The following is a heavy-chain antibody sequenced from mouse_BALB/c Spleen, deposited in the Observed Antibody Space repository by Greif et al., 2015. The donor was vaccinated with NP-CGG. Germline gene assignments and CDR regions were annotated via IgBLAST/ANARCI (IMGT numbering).Heavy chain of an antibody. CDR2: IYPGDGDT. D-gene: IGHD1-2*01. J-gene: IGHJ2*01. Sequence: VQLQESGAELVRPGSSVKISCKASGYAFSSYWMNWVKQRPGQGLEWIGQIYPGDGDTNYNGKFKGKATLTADKSSSTAYMQLSSLTSEDSAVYFCARRGYYGHFDYWVQGTTLTVSS. CDR3: ARRGYYGHFDY. V-gene: IGHV1-80*01. CDR1: GYAFSSYW.